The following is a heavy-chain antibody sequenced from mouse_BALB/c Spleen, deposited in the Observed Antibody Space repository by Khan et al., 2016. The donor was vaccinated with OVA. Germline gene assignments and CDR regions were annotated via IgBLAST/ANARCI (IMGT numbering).Heavy chain of an antibody. CDR3: ARVWGSRAGHSLDN. CDR2: INPYNDGT. J-gene: IGHJ4*01. CDR1: GYTFTSYV. Sequence: VQLQQSGPELVKPGASVKMSCKASGYTFTSYVIHWVKQKPGQGLEWIGYINPYNDGTKYNEKFKGKATLTSDKSSSTAYMELSSLTSEDSAVHYGARVWGSRAGHSLDNWGQGTSVTVSA. V-gene: IGHV1S136*01. D-gene: IGHD3-1*01.